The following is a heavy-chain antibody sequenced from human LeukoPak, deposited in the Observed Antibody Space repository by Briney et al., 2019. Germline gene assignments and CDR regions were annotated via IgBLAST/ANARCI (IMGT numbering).Heavy chain of an antibody. CDR1: GGSISSSSYY. CDR2: IYYSGTT. J-gene: IGHJ4*02. Sequence: SETLSLTCTVSGGSISSSSYYWGWIRQPPGKGLEWIGSIYYSGTTYYNPSLKSRVTISVDTSKNQFSLKPSSVTAADTAVYYCARMTSGWHDYWGQGTLVTVSS. D-gene: IGHD6-19*01. CDR3: ARMTSGWHDY. V-gene: IGHV4-39*01.